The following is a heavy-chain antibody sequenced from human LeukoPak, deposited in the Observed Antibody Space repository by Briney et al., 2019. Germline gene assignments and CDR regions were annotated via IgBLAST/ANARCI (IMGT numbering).Heavy chain of an antibody. CDR2: IYYSGST. Sequence: SETLSLTCTVSGGSISSGDYYWSWIRRPPGKGLEWIGYIYYSGSTYYNPSLKSRVTISVDTSKNQFSLKLSSVTAADTAVYYCARVQGYSGYVPDYWGQGTLVTVSS. CDR1: GGSISSGDYY. J-gene: IGHJ4*02. CDR3: ARVQGYSGYVPDY. V-gene: IGHV4-30-4*08. D-gene: IGHD5-12*01.